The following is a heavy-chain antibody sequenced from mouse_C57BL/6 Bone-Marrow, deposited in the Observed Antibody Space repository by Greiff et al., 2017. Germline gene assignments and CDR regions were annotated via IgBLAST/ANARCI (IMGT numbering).Heavy chain of an antibody. J-gene: IGHJ2*01. CDR3: ARGYDGYYGLDY. Sequence: VQLQQSGAELVRPGTSVKVSCKASGYAFTNYLIEWVKQRPGQGLEWIGVINPGSGGTNYTEKFKGQATLTADKSSSTAYMQLSSLTSEDSAVYCCARGYDGYYGLDYWGQGTTLTVSS. V-gene: IGHV1-54*01. D-gene: IGHD2-3*01. CDR1: GYAFTNYL. CDR2: INPGSGGT.